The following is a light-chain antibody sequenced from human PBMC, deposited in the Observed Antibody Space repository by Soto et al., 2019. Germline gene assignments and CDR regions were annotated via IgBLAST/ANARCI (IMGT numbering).Light chain of an antibody. CDR2: AAS. CDR1: QSISSY. J-gene: IGKJ2*01. CDR3: QQSYSTPMYT. Sequence: DIQMTQSPSSLSASVGDRVTITCRASQSISSYLIWYQQKPGKAPKLLIYAASSLQSRVTSRFSGSGSGTDFTLAISSLQPEDFATYYCQQSYSTPMYTFGQGTKLEIK. V-gene: IGKV1-39*01.